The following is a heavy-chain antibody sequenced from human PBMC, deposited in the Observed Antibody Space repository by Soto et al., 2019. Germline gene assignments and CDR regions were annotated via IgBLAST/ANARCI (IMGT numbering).Heavy chain of an antibody. D-gene: IGHD3-9*01. J-gene: IGHJ6*02. V-gene: IGHV4-30-4*01. CDR2: IYYSGST. CDR3: ARDATLVIRDYYGMDV. Sequence: TSETLSLTCTVSGGSISSGDYYWSWIRQPPGKGLEWIGYIYYSGSTYYNPSLKSRVTISVDTSKNQFSLKLSSVTAADTAVYYCARDATLVIRDYYGMDVWGQGTTVTVSS. CDR1: GGSISSGDYY.